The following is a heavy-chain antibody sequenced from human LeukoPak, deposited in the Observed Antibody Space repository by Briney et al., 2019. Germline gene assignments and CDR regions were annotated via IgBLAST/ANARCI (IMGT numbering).Heavy chain of an antibody. CDR2: ISSSSSYI. CDR1: GFTFSSYS. CDR3: ATAGYSSSWYFYY. Sequence: PGRSLRLSCAASGFTFSSYSMNWVRQAPGKGLGWVSSISSSSSYIYYADSVKGRFTISRDNAKNSLYLQMNSLRAEDTAVYYCATAGYSSSWYFYYWGQGTLVTVSS. D-gene: IGHD6-13*01. V-gene: IGHV3-21*01. J-gene: IGHJ4*02.